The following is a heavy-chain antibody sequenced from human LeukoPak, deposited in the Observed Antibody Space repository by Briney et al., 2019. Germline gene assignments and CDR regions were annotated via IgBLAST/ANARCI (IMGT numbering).Heavy chain of an antibody. D-gene: IGHD2-15*01. CDR1: GGSISSYY. J-gene: IGHJ4*02. CDR2: IYYSGST. Sequence: PSETLSLTCTDSGGSISSYYWSWIRQPPGKGLEWIGYIYYSGSTNYNPSLKSRVTISVDTSKNQFSLKLSSVTAADTAVYYCAREDCSGDGCYSFDYWGQGTLVTVFS. V-gene: IGHV4-59*01. CDR3: AREDCSGDGCYSFDY.